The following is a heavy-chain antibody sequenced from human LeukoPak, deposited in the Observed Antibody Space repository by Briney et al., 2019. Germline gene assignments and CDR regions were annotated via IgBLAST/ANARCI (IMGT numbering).Heavy chain of an antibody. CDR2: IIPIFGTA. D-gene: IGHD3-22*01. V-gene: IGHV1-69*13. Sequence: SVKVSCKASGGTFSSYAISWVRQAPGQGLEWMGGIIPIFGTANYAQKFQGRVTITADESTSTAYMELSSLRSEDTAVYYCARHPYYYDSSLGFYYYGMDVWGQGTTVTVSS. CDR3: ARHPYYYDSSLGFYYYGMDV. CDR1: GGTFSSYA. J-gene: IGHJ6*02.